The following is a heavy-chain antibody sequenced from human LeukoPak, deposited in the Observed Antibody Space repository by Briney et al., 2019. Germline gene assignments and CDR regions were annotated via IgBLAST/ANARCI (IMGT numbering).Heavy chain of an antibody. CDR3: ARGDSSLDY. CDR2: IYYSGST. Sequence: SETLSLTCTVSGGSISSSTYHWGWIRQPPGKGLEWIGSIYYSGSTYYNPSLKSRVTISVDTSKNQFSLKLTSVTAADTAVYYCARGDSSLDYWGQGTLVTVSS. J-gene: IGHJ4*02. V-gene: IGHV4-39*07. CDR1: GGSISSSTYH. D-gene: IGHD6-19*01.